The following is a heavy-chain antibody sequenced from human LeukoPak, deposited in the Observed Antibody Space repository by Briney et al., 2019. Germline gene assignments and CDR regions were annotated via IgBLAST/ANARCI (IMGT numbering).Heavy chain of an antibody. D-gene: IGHD2-2*01. Sequence: GGSLRLSCAASGFTFDDYTMHWVRQAPGKGLEWVSLISWDGGSTYYADSVKGRFTISRDNSKNSLYLQMNSLRTEDTALYYCAKDMGYCSSTSCYAEGFDYWGQGTLVTVSS. CDR3: AKDMGYCSSTSCYAEGFDY. CDR1: GFTFDDYT. J-gene: IGHJ4*02. CDR2: ISWDGGST. V-gene: IGHV3-43*01.